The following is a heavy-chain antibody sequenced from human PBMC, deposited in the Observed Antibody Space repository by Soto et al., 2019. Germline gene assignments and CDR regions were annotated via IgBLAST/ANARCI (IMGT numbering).Heavy chain of an antibody. V-gene: IGHV3-21*01. D-gene: IGHD5-12*01. CDR3: AREGYDYDAFDI. CDR2: ISSSSSYI. Sequence: GSLRLSCAASGFTFSSYSMNWVRQAPGKGLEWVSSISSSSSYIYYADSVKGRFTISRDNAKNSLYLQMNSLRAEDTAVYYCAREGYDYDAFDIWGQGTMVTVSS. CDR1: GFTFSSYS. J-gene: IGHJ3*02.